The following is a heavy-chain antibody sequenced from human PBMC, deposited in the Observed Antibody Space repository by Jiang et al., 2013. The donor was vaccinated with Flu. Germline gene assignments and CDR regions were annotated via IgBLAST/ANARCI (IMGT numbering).Heavy chain of an antibody. CDR3: TRQRIYYDSSGYYPHYFDF. V-gene: IGHV5-51*01. D-gene: IGHD3-22*01. CDR1: GYTFTNYW. J-gene: IGHJ4*02. Sequence: GAEVKKPGESLRISCKGSGYTFTNYWIGWLRHMPGKGLEWMGTIYPADSDIRYSPSFQGQVTLSVDKSTDTAYLQWSSLKASDTAMYYCTRQRIYYDSSGYYPHYFDFVGPGNPGHRLL. CDR2: IYPADSDI.